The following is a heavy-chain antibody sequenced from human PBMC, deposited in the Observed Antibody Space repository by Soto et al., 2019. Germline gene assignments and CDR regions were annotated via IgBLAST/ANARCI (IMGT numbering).Heavy chain of an antibody. CDR1: GFTFSSYG. Sequence: PGGSLRLSCAASGFTFSSYGMHWVRQAPGKGLEWVAVISYDGSNKYYADSVKGRFTISRDNSKNTLYLQMNSLRAEDTAVYYCAKEIAVAGLYYYYYGMDVWGQGTTVTVSS. J-gene: IGHJ6*02. V-gene: IGHV3-30*18. CDR3: AKEIAVAGLYYYYYGMDV. D-gene: IGHD6-19*01. CDR2: ISYDGSNK.